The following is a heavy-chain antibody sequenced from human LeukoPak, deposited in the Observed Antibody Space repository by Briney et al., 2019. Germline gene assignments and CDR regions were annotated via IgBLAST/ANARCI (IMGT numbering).Heavy chain of an antibody. V-gene: IGHV4-4*02. Sequence: PSGTLSLTCAVSGGSISSSNWWSWVRQPPGKGLEWIGEIYHSGSTNYNPSLKSRVTISVDKSKNQFSLKLSSVTAADTAVYYCARVRHDYGALNGYYYMDVWGKGTTGTVSS. D-gene: IGHD4-17*01. CDR1: GGSISSSNW. J-gene: IGHJ6*03. CDR3: ARVRHDYGALNGYYYMDV. CDR2: IYHSGST.